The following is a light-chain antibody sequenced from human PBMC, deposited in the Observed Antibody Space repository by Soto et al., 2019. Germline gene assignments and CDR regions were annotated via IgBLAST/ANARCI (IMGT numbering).Light chain of an antibody. CDR1: QAIYNY. CDR3: QKFSAVPT. V-gene: IGKV1-27*01. CDR2: AAS. Sequence: DIQMPQSPSSLSASVGDRVTITCRASQAIYNYLAWYQQKPGKVPTLLISAASTLQSGLPSRFTGNGSGTDFTLTISSLQPEDVTTYYCQKFSAVPTFGGGTKVEI. J-gene: IGKJ4*01.